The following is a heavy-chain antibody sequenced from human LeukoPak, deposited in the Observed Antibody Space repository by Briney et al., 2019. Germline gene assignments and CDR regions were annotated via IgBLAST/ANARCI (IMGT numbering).Heavy chain of an antibody. CDR3: ARDRGQWLVLGAFDY. CDR1: GYTFTSYA. Sequence: AXVKVSCKASGYTFTSYAIGWVRHVPGQGLEWMGWISPYTVTTNNAQNLQGRVTMTTDTSTSTAYMELRRLRSEDTDVYYCARDRGQWLVLGAFDYWGQGTLVTVSS. D-gene: IGHD6-19*01. V-gene: IGHV1-18*01. CDR2: ISPYTVTT. J-gene: IGHJ4*02.